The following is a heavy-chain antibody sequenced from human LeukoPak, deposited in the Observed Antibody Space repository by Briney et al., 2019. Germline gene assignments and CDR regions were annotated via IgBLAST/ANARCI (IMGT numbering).Heavy chain of an antibody. CDR1: GGSFSGYF. CDR2: INHSGST. D-gene: IGHD2-2*01. V-gene: IGHV4-34*01. Sequence: PSETLSLTCAVYGGSFSGYFWSWIRQPPGKGLEWIGEINHSGSTNYNPSLKSRVTISVDTSKNQFSLKLSSVTAADTAVYYCARVRNGRGYCSSTSCYAYNYWGQGTLVTVSS. CDR3: ARVRNGRGYCSSTSCYAYNY. J-gene: IGHJ4*02.